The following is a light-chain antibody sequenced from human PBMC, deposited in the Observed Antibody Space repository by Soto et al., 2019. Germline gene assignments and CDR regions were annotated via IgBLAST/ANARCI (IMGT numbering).Light chain of an antibody. CDR1: RSNIGSNS. Sequence: QSVLTQPPSASGTPGQRVTISCSGDRSNIGSNSVNWYQQLPGTAPQLLIYSNNQRPSGVPDRFSGSKSGTSASLAISGLQSEDEDDYYCAAWDDSLNGRYVFGTGTKLTVL. V-gene: IGLV1-44*01. J-gene: IGLJ1*01. CDR2: SNN. CDR3: AAWDDSLNGRYV.